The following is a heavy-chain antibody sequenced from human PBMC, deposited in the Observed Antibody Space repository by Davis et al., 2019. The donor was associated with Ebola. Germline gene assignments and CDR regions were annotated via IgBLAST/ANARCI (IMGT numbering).Heavy chain of an antibody. CDR2: ISGSGGST. CDR3: AKVADYDFWSGYYVDGMDV. D-gene: IGHD3-3*01. CDR1: GFTFSSYA. J-gene: IGHJ6*02. V-gene: IGHV3-23*01. Sequence: GGSLRLSCAASGFTFSSYAMSWVRQAPGKGLEWVSAISGSGGSTYYADSVKGRFTISRDNSKNTLYLQMNSLRAEDTAVYYCAKVADYDFWSGYYVDGMDVWGQGTTVTVSS.